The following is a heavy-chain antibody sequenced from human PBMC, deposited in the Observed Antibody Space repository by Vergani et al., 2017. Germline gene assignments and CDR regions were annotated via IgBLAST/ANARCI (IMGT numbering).Heavy chain of an antibody. D-gene: IGHD5-18*01. V-gene: IGHV3-21*01. Sequence: EVQRVESGGGLVKPGGSLRLSCAASRFTFSSYSMNWVRQAPGKGLEGVSSISSSSSYIYYADSVKGRFTISRDNAKNSLYLQMNSLRAEDTAVYYCARAPDVDTAFPGGWGKHCYRMDVWGQGTTVTVSS. CDR3: ARAPDVDTAFPGGWGKHCYRMDV. CDR2: ISSSSSYI. CDR1: RFTFSSYS. J-gene: IGHJ6*02.